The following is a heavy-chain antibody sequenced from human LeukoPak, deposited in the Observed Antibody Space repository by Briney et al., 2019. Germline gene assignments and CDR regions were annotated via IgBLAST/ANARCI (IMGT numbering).Heavy chain of an antibody. Sequence: PGGSLRLSCAASGFSFSYYAMSWVRQAPGKGLEWVSIIGYRGGSIYYGNSVKGRFTISRDNSENTLSLQMNGLRPEDTAVYYCAKVRYCSSTSCFYFDYWGQGTLVTVSS. V-gene: IGHV3-23*01. J-gene: IGHJ4*02. CDR2: IGYRGGSI. CDR1: GFSFSYYA. D-gene: IGHD2-2*01. CDR3: AKVRYCSSTSCFYFDY.